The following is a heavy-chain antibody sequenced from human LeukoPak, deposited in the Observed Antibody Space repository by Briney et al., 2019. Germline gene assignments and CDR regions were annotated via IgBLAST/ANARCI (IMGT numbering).Heavy chain of an antibody. J-gene: IGHJ4*02. Sequence: ASVKVSCKASPYTLSGYYMHWVRQAPGQGLEWMGWINPKSGVTNYAQKFQGRVTMTWDTSINTTFMELSRLRSDDTAVYYCARSIAVAGSPVYYFAYWGQGTLVTVSS. CDR1: PYTLSGYY. CDR2: INPKSGVT. V-gene: IGHV1-2*02. CDR3: ARSIAVAGSPVYYFAY. D-gene: IGHD6-19*01.